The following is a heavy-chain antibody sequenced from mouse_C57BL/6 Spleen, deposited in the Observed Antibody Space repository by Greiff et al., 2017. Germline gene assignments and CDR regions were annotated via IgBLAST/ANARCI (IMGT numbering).Heavy chain of an antibody. V-gene: IGHV1-72*01. D-gene: IGHD2-2*01. CDR3: ARMSYGYDVEYYFDY. J-gene: IGHJ2*01. Sequence: QVHVKQPGAELVKPGASVKLSCKASGYTFTSYWMHWVKQRPGRGLEWIGRIDPNSGGTKYNEKFKSKATLTVDKPSSTAYMQLSSLTSEDSAVFYCARMSYGYDVEYYFDYWGQGTTLTVSS. CDR2: IDPNSGGT. CDR1: GYTFTSYW.